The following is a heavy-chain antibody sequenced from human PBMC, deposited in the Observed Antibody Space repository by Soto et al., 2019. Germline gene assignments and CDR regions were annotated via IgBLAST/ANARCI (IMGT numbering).Heavy chain of an antibody. CDR3: AREPPYDSSGLWYYGMDV. CDR1: GITVSGKKY. V-gene: IGHV3-53*01. CDR2: LYSTFGT. D-gene: IGHD3-22*01. J-gene: IGHJ6*02. Sequence: GGSLRLSCAVSGITVSGKKYITWVRQAPGKGLEWVSALYSTFGTYYADSVKGRFTISRDNSKNMVYLEMNILRPEDTAVYYCAREPPYDSSGLWYYGMDVWGQGTTVTVSS.